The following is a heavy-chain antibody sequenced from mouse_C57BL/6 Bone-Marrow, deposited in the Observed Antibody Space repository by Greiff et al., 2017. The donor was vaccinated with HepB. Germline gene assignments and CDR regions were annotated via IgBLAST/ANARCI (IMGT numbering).Heavy chain of an antibody. Sequence: QVQLQQPGAELVMPGASVKLSCKASGYTFTSYWMHWVKQRPGQGLEWIGEIDPSDSYTNYNQKFKGTSTLTVDKSSSTAYMQLSSLTSEDSAVCYCAREVVGYGNYSYYFDYWGQGTTLTVSS. J-gene: IGHJ2*01. D-gene: IGHD2-1*01. CDR3: AREVVGYGNYSYYFDY. V-gene: IGHV1-69*01. CDR2: IDPSDSYT. CDR1: GYTFTSYW.